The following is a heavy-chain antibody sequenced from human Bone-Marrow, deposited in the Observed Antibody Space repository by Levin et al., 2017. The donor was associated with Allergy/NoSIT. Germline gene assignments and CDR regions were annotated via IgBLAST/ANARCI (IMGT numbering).Heavy chain of an antibody. V-gene: IGHV3-15*05. D-gene: IGHD5-12*01. Sequence: GGSLRLSCAASGFTFSNAWMSWVRQAPGKGLEWVGRSKSETAGGTIDYAASVKGRFTISRDDSKNMLYLQMNSLKTEDTAVYYCTNDYSGYDLFDFWGQGTLVTVSS. J-gene: IGHJ4*02. CDR2: SKSETAGGTI. CDR3: TNDYSGYDLFDF. CDR1: GFTFSNAW.